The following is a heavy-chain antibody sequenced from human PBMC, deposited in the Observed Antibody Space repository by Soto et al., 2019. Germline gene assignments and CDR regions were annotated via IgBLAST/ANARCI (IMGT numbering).Heavy chain of an antibody. CDR3: AKELSPLAARGYYFDY. D-gene: IGHD6-6*01. CDR2: ISGSGGST. Sequence: GGSLRLSCAASGFTFSSYAMSWVRQAPGKGLEWVSAISGSGGSTYYADSVKGRFTISRDNSKNTLYLQMNSLRAEDTAVYYCAKELSPLAARGYYFDYWGQGTLVTVSS. V-gene: IGHV3-23*01. J-gene: IGHJ4*02. CDR1: GFTFSSYA.